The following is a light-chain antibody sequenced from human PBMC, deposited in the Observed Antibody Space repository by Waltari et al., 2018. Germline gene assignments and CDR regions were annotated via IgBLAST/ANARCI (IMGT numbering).Light chain of an antibody. CDR2: LGS. CDR3: MQALQTRR. CDR1: QSLLHSNGYNY. V-gene: IGKV2-28*01. Sequence: DIVMTQSPLSLPVTPGEPASISCRASQSLLHSNGYNYLDWYVQKTGQSPQLLIYLGSNRASGVPGRFNGSGSGTDFTLKISRVEAEDVGIYYCMQALQTRRFGPGTKVDIK. J-gene: IGKJ3*01.